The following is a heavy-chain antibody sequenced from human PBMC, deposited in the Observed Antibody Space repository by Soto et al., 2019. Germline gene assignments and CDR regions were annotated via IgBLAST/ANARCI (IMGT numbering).Heavy chain of an antibody. J-gene: IGHJ4*02. Sequence: GGSLRLSCAASGFPFSNHAMRWVRQAPGKGLEWVSGISDGGDLIYYADSVKGRFSMSRDNSENMLYLQMTNLRAEDTAIYFCAKRQGTGLAAKTFDFWGQGTLVTVSS. CDR2: ISDGGDLI. CDR1: GFPFSNHA. D-gene: IGHD2-15*01. CDR3: AKRQGTGLAAKTFDF. V-gene: IGHV3-23*01.